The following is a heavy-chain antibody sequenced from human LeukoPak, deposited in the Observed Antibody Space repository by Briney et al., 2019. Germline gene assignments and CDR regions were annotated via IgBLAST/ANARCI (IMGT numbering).Heavy chain of an antibody. Sequence: GGSLTLSCGVSGFTVSTNYMSWVRQAPGKGLEWVSVIYSGGSTYYAGSVKGRFTISRDNSKNTLYLQMNGLRAEDTAVYYCARHMGLSWGQGAPVTVSS. J-gene: IGHJ5*02. CDR2: IYSGGST. D-gene: IGHD4/OR15-4a*01. CDR3: ARHMGLS. V-gene: IGHV3-53*01. CDR1: GFTVSTNY.